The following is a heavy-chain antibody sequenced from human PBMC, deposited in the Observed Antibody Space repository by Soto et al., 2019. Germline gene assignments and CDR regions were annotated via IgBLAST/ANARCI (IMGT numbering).Heavy chain of an antibody. CDR1: GFTLRNYW. CDR2: ITNDGSTT. V-gene: IGHV3-74*01. D-gene: IGHD1-26*01. J-gene: IGHJ4*02. Sequence: EVQLVESGGGLVQPGGSLRLSCVASGFTLRNYWMHWFRQASGKGLVWVSRITNDGSTTYYADSVKGRFTISRDNAKNSLYLQVNGLCVSDKAVDYCARAQDGAGGTAPYWGQGTLVTVS. CDR3: ARAQDGAGGTAPY.